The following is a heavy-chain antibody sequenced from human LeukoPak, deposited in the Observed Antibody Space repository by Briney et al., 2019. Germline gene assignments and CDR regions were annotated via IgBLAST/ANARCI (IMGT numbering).Heavy chain of an antibody. D-gene: IGHD6-13*01. Sequence: GRSLRLSCAASGFAFSNYAMHWVRQAPGKGLEWVALISYDGSVEKNAASVKGRFTISRDNSKNTLYLQMNSLRTEDTAVYYCARALGSSWDSSLDSWGQGTLVPVSS. CDR3: ARALGSSWDSSLDS. CDR2: ISYDGSVE. J-gene: IGHJ4*02. CDR1: GFAFSNYA. V-gene: IGHV3-30*04.